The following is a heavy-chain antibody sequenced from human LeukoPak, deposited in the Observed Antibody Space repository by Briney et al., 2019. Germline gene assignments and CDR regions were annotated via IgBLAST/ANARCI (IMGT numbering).Heavy chain of an antibody. J-gene: IGHJ6*02. D-gene: IGHD3-9*01. CDR3: ARQYYDILTGYYPGPYGMDV. CDR1: GYTFTGYY. CDR2: INPNSGGT. V-gene: IGHV1-2*04. Sequence: ASVKVSCKASGYTFTGYYMHWVRQAPGQGLEWMGRINPNSGGTNYAQKFQGWVTMTRDTSISTAYMELSRLRSDDTAVYYCARQYYDILTGYYPGPYGMDVWGQGTTVTVSS.